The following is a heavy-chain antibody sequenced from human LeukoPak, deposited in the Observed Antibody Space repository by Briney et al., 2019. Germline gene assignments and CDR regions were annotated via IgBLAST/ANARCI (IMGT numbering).Heavy chain of an antibody. J-gene: IGHJ3*02. CDR3: ARDVGPSSGPAMDDAFGI. Sequence: PSETLSLTCTVSGGSISSGGYYWSWIRQHPGKGLEWIGYIYYSGSTYYNPSLKSRVTISVDTSKNQFSLKLSSVTAADTAVYYCARDVGPSSGPAMDDAFGIWGQGTMVTVSS. D-gene: IGHD6-19*01. V-gene: IGHV4-31*03. CDR2: IYYSGST. CDR1: GGSISSGGYY.